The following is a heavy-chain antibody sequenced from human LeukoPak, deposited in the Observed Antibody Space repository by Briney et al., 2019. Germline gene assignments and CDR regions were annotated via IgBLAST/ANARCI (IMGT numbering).Heavy chain of an antibody. J-gene: IGHJ4*02. Sequence: GGSLRLSCAASGFTFSSYWMNWARQAPGKGPEWVASIKPDGNEQYYVDSVRGRFTISRDNSKDSLFLQMDSLRGDDTAVYYCARERVSAYDYWGQGTLVTVSS. CDR1: GFTFSSYW. CDR2: IKPDGNEQ. V-gene: IGHV3-7*01. CDR3: ARERVSAYDY.